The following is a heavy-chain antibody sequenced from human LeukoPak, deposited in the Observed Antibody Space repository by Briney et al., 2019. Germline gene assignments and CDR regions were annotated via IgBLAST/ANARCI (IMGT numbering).Heavy chain of an antibody. J-gene: IGHJ6*02. V-gene: IGHV1-46*01. CDR1: GYTFTGYY. Sequence: ASVKVSCKASGYTFTGYYMHWVRQAPGQGLEWMGIINPSGGSTSYAQKFQGRVTMTRDTSTSTVYMELSSLRSEDTAMYFCARDGGSFSYNMDVWGQGTTVTVSS. CDR3: ARDGGSFSYNMDV. D-gene: IGHD1-26*01. CDR2: INPSGGST.